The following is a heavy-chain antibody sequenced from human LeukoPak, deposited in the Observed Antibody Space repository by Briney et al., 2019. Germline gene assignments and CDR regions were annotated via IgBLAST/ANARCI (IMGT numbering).Heavy chain of an antibody. D-gene: IGHD1/OR15-1a*01. Sequence: ASVKVSCKASGYTFTGYYMHWVRQPPGQGLEWMGWINPNSGGTNYAQKFQGRVTMTRDTSISTAYMGLSRLRSDDTAVYYCARDRQNNFDYWGQGTLVTVSS. CDR2: INPNSGGT. CDR3: ARDRQNNFDY. V-gene: IGHV1-2*02. J-gene: IGHJ4*02. CDR1: GYTFTGYY.